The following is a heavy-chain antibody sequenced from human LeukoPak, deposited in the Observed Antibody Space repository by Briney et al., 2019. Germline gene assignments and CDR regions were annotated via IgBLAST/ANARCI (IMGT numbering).Heavy chain of an antibody. D-gene: IGHD1-14*01. J-gene: IGHJ4*02. CDR1: DGSISSGYYY. V-gene: IGHV4-39*07. CDR3: ARAPEYGLYYFDY. CDR2: IYYSGTT. Sequence: SETLSLTCSVSDGSISSGYYYWAWIRQPPGKGPEWIGSIYYSGTTYPNPSLKSRVTISVDTSKNQFSLKLSSVTAADTAVYYCARAPEYGLYYFDYWGQGTLVTVSS.